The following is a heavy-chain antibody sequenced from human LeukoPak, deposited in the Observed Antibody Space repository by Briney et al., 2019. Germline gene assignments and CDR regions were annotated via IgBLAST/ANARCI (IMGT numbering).Heavy chain of an antibody. V-gene: IGHV4-59*08. CDR2: IYYSGST. J-gene: IGHJ4*02. Sequence: YXXXIRQPPGKGXEWIGYIYYSGSTNYNPSLKSRVTISVDTSKNQFSLKLSSVTAADTAVYYCARGPGYCSSTSCHPDYWGQGTLVTVSS. CDR3: ARGPGYCSSTSCHPDY. D-gene: IGHD2-2*01. CDR1: Y.